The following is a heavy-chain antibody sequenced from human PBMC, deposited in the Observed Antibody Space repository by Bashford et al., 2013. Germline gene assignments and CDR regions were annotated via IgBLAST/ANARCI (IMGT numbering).Heavy chain of an antibody. V-gene: IGHV1-18*01. CDR2: ISAYTANA. J-gene: IGHJ6*02. Sequence: WVRQAPGQGLEWMGWISAYTANANYAQRFQGRVTMTTDTSTSTAYMELRSLRSDDTAVYYCARDVVIFSRIRIMDVWGLGTTVTVSS. CDR3: ARDVVIFSRIRIMDV. D-gene: IGHD3-10*01.